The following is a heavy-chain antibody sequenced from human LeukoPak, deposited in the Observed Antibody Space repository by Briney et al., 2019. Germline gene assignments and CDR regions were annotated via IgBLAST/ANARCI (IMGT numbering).Heavy chain of an antibody. V-gene: IGHV1-2*02. CDR2: INPNSGGT. D-gene: IGHD6-19*01. Sequence: ASVKVSCKVSGYTLTELSMHWVRQAPGKGLEWMGWINPNSGGTNYAQKFQGRVTMTRDTSISTAYMELSRLRSDDTAVYYCARPGYSSGWYVSQAFDIWGQGTMVTVSS. J-gene: IGHJ3*02. CDR3: ARPGYSSGWYVSQAFDI. CDR1: GYTLTELS.